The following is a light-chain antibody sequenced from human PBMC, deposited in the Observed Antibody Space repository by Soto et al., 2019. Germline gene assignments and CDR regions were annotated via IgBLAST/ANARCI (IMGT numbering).Light chain of an antibody. CDR2: DNN. V-gene: IGLV1-51*01. CDR3: GTWDSSLNVGV. CDR1: RSNIGNNY. J-gene: IGLJ2*01. Sequence: QSVLTQPPSVSAAPGQKVTISCSGSRSNIGNNYVSWYQQLPGTAPKLLIYDNNKRPSGIPDRFSGSKSGTSATLGITGLQTGDEADYYCGTWDSSLNVGVFGGGTKVTVL.